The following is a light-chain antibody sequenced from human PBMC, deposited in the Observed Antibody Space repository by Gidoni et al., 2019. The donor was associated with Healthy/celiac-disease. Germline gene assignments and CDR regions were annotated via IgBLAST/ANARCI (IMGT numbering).Light chain of an antibody. J-gene: IGKJ1*01. CDR1: QSVSSSY. Sequence: EFFLTHSPATLSLSPGERATLSCRASQSVSSSYLDWYQQKPGQAPRLRIYGASSRATGIPDRVSGSGSGTDLTLTISRLEPEDVEVDYCQQYGSSPTTFGQGTKVEIK. CDR2: GAS. CDR3: QQYGSSPTT. V-gene: IGKV3-20*01.